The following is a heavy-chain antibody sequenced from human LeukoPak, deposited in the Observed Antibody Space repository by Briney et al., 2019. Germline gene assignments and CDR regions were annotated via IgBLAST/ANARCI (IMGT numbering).Heavy chain of an antibody. V-gene: IGHV3-74*01. CDR3: AREDVDIAVAASGAFDI. CDR1: GFTFSSYW. D-gene: IGHD6-19*01. CDR2: IISDGSSI. Sequence: GGSLRLSCAASGFTFSSYWMHWVRQAPGKGLVWVSRIISDGSSISYADSVKGRFTIPRDNAKNTLYLQMNSLRAEDTAVYYCAREDVDIAVAASGAFDIWGQGTMVTVSS. J-gene: IGHJ3*02.